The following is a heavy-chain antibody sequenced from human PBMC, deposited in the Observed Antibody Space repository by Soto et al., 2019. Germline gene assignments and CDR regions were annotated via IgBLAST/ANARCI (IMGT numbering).Heavy chain of an antibody. CDR2: ISAYNGNT. CDR1: RYTFTSTG. Sequence: YVKVSSKASRYTFTSTGISWVRQDTGQGLEWMGWISAYNGNTNYAQKLQCRVTMTTDTSTSTAYMELRRLRSDDTAVYYCARVRCSSSSCSSSWFDPWGQGTLVTVSS. CDR3: ARVRCSSSSCSSSWFDP. J-gene: IGHJ5*02. D-gene: IGHD2-2*01. V-gene: IGHV1-18*01.